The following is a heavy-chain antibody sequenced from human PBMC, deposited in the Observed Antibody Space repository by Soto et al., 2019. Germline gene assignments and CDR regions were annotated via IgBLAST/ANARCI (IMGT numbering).Heavy chain of an antibody. D-gene: IGHD2-2*02. Sequence: GGSLRLSWVGSGFTFSTYSINWVRQAPGKGLEWVSSISSRSDIYYADSVKGRFTISRDNAKNSVSLQMNSLRAGDTAVYYCAREYTAWPLAYGLDVWGQGTTVTVSS. CDR2: ISSRSDI. V-gene: IGHV3-21*01. J-gene: IGHJ6*02. CDR3: AREYTAWPLAYGLDV. CDR1: GFTFSTYS.